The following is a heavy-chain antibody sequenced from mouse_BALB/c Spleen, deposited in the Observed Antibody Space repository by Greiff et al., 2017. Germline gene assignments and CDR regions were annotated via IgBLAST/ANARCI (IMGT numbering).Heavy chain of an antibody. V-gene: IGHV5-17*02. D-gene: IGHD2-14*01. CDR2: ISSGSSTI. CDR1: GFTFSSFG. Sequence: DVHLVESGGGLVQPGGSRKLSCAASGFTFSSFGMHWVRQAPEKGLEWVAYISSGSSTIYYADTVKGRFTISRDNPKNTLFLQMTSLRSEDTAMYYCARSVRTYAMDYWGQGTSVTVSS. J-gene: IGHJ4*01. CDR3: ARSVRTYAMDY.